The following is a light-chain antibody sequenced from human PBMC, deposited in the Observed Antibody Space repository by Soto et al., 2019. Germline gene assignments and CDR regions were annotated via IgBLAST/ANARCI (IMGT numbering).Light chain of an antibody. V-gene: IGLV2-14*01. Sequence: QSALTQPASVSGSPGQSITISCTGTSSDVGAFNYVSWYQQHPDKAPKLIISEVTNRPSGVSLRLSGSKSGNTASLTISGLQAEDEADYYCSSLTTDSTVVFGGGTKLTV. CDR2: EVT. CDR3: SSLTTDSTVV. CDR1: SSDVGAFNY. J-gene: IGLJ2*01.